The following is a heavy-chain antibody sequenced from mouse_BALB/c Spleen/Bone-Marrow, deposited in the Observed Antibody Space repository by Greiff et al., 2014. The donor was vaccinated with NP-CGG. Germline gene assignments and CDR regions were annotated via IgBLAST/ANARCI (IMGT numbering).Heavy chain of an antibody. Sequence: EVQGVESGAELVKPGASVKLSCTGSGFNIKDTYMHWGKQRPEQGLEWIGRIDPANGNTKYDPKFQGKATITADTSSNTAYLQLSSLTSEDTAVCYCASYYRYSFDYWGQGTTLTVSS. J-gene: IGHJ2*01. V-gene: IGHV14-3*02. D-gene: IGHD2-14*01. CDR2: IDPANGNT. CDR1: GFNIKDTY. CDR3: ASYYRYSFDY.